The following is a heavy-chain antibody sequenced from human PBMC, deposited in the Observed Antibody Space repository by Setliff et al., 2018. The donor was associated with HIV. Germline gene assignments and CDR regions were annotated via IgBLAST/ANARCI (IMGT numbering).Heavy chain of an antibody. Sequence: SETLSLTCTVSGGSFSSYHWSWIRHRAGKGLEWIGHIYASGSTKYNPSLESRVTMSVDTSRAQFSLKLRSVTAADTAVYYCARVGASGVPSTMDYYYYMDVWGKGTTVTVSS. D-gene: IGHD3-10*01. J-gene: IGHJ6*03. V-gene: IGHV4-4*07. CDR1: GGSFSSYH. CDR3: ARVGASGVPSTMDYYYYMDV. CDR2: IYASGST.